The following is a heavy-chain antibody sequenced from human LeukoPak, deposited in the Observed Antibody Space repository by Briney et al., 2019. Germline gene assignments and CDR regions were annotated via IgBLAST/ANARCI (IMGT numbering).Heavy chain of an antibody. V-gene: IGHV3-30*04. J-gene: IGHJ4*02. Sequence: GGSLRLSCAASGFAFSGYAMHWVRRTPGKGLEWVAVISHDEKNKFYAESVKGRFTISRDNSKNTLFLEMNSLRPEDTAFYYCATTFRGVIITRLDYWGQGTLVTVSS. CDR2: ISHDEKNK. D-gene: IGHD3-10*01. CDR3: ATTFRGVIITRLDY. CDR1: GFAFSGYA.